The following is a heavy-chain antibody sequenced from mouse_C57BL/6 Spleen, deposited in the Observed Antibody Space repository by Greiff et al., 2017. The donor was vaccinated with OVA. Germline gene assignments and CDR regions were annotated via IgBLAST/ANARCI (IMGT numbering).Heavy chain of an antibody. CDR1: GYSITSGYY. CDR2: ISYDGSN. J-gene: IGHJ4*01. V-gene: IGHV3-6*01. CDR3: AREGEIYYDYDGAMDY. D-gene: IGHD2-4*01. Sequence: DVKLQESGPGLVKPSQSLSLTCSVTGYSITSGYYWNWIRQFPGNKLEWMGYISYDGSNNYNPSLNNRISITRDTSKNQFFLKLNSVTTEDTATYYCAREGEIYYDYDGAMDYWGQGTSVTVSS.